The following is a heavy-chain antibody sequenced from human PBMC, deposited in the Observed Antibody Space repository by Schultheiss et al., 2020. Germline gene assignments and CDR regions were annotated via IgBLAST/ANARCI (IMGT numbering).Heavy chain of an antibody. D-gene: IGHD3-22*01. Sequence: GGSLRLSCKASGYTFTSHGINWVRQAPGQGLEWMGWMNPNSGNTGYAQKFQGRVTMTRNTSISTAYMELSSLRSEDTAVYYCARDQTYYYDSSGYQKLSSWYFDLWGRGTLVTVSS. CDR3: ARDQTYYYDSSGYQKLSSWYFDL. CDR2: MNPNSGNT. V-gene: IGHV1-8*01. CDR1: GYTFTSHG. J-gene: IGHJ2*01.